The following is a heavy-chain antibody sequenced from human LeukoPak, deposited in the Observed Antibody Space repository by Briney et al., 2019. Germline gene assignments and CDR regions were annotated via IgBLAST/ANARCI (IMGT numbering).Heavy chain of an antibody. J-gene: IGHJ4*02. Sequence: GGSLRLSCAASGFTFSRFGMHWVRQAPGKGLEWVAFMRYDGSNKYYADSVKGRFTISRDNSKNTLYVQMNSLIPEDTAVYFCAKTAPRSIQVWDYWGQGTLVTVSS. CDR3: AKTAPRSIQVWDY. CDR2: MRYDGSNK. CDR1: GFTFSRFG. D-gene: IGHD5-18*01. V-gene: IGHV3-30*02.